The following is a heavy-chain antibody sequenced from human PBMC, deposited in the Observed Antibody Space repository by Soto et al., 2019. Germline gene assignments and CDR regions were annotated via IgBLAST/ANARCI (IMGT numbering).Heavy chain of an antibody. V-gene: IGHV3-30-3*01. CDR3: SRDPPPINIIVEVITPPPSAGFDY. Sequence: GGSLRLSCAASGFTFSSYAMHWVRQAPGKGLEWVAVISYDGSNKYYADSVKGRFTISRDNSKNTLYLQLNSLRAEDTAVYNWSRDPPPINIIVEVITPPPSAGFDYWGQGTLVT. CDR2: ISYDGSNK. J-gene: IGHJ4*02. D-gene: IGHD3-22*01. CDR1: GFTFSSYA.